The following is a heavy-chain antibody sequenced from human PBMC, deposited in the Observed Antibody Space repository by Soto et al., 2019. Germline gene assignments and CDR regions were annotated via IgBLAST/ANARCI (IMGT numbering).Heavy chain of an antibody. CDR3: ATALYSSGLDPQNY. Sequence: ASVKVSCKVSGYTLTELSMHWVRQAPGKGLEWMGGFDPEDGETIYAQKFQGRVTMTEDTSTDTAYMELSSLRSEDTAVDYCATALYSSGLDPQNYWGQGTLVTVSS. J-gene: IGHJ4*02. V-gene: IGHV1-24*01. CDR2: FDPEDGET. D-gene: IGHD6-19*01. CDR1: GYTLTELS.